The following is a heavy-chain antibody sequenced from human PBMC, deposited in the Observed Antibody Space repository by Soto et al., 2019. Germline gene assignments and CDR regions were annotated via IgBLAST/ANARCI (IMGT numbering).Heavy chain of an antibody. Sequence: ASVKVSCKASGGTFSSYAISWVRQAPGQGLEWMGGIIPIFGTANYAQKFQGRVTITADESTSTAYMELSSLRSEDTAVYYCARGVVTAANYNWFDPWGQGTLVTVSS. J-gene: IGHJ5*02. CDR2: IIPIFGTA. CDR1: GGTFSSYA. D-gene: IGHD2-21*02. CDR3: ARGVVTAANYNWFDP. V-gene: IGHV1-69*13.